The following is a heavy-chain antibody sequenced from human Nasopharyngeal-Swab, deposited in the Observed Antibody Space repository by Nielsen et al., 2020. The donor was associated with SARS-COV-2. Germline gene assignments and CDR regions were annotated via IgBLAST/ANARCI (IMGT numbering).Heavy chain of an antibody. D-gene: IGHD3-22*01. CDR1: GGSISISSYY. V-gene: IGHV4-39*01. CDR3: VRRPYSFGYRDTFDI. J-gene: IGHJ3*02. Sequence: SETLSLISIVSGGSISISSYYWGWIRQPPGKGLEWIGNIFYSGSTYYNPSLKSRVTISVDTSKNQFSLKLTSVTAADAAVYYCVRRPYSFGYRDTFDIWGQGTMVTVSS. CDR2: IFYSGST.